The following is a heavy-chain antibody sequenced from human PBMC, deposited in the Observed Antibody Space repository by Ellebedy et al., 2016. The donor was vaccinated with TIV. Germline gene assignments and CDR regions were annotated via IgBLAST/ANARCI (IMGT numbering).Heavy chain of an antibody. CDR3: DGGDGSHRGWLRP. CDR1: GFNVSTKY. V-gene: IGHV3-53*01. D-gene: IGHD1-26*01. Sequence: GESLKISXAISGFNVSTKYMSWVRQAPGKGLEWVSVLNRGGATYYADSLKDQFTISRHSSRNTLFLQMNSLTGEDTAVYYCDGGDGSHRGWLRPWGQGTLVIVSS. CDR2: LNRGGAT. J-gene: IGHJ5*02.